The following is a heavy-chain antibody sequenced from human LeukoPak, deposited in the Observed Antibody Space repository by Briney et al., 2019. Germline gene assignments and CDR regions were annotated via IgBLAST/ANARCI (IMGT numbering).Heavy chain of an antibody. V-gene: IGHV4-4*02. D-gene: IGHD1-14*01. CDR1: VDSTTSNF. CDR2: IHRSGSP. J-gene: IGHJ4*02. Sequence: SETLSLTCTVSVDSTTSNFWSWVRQPPGKGLEWIGEIHRSGSPNYNPSLRSRVTISIDRSRNQIVLELSSVTAADTAVYYCAREILGGFNPGAYWGQGTLVTVSS. CDR3: AREILGGFNPGAY.